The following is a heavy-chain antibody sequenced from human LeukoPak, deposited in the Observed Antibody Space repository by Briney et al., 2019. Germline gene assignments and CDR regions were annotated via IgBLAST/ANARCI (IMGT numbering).Heavy chain of an antibody. D-gene: IGHD3-22*01. J-gene: IGHJ4*02. V-gene: IGHV4-34*01. Sequence: SETLSLTCAVYGGSFSGYYWSWIRQPPGKGLEWIGEIHHSGSTNYNPSLKSRVTISVDTSKNQFSPKLSSVTAADTAVYYCARGSLVMADYWGQGTLVTVSS. CDR3: ARGSLVMADY. CDR2: IHHSGST. CDR1: GGSFSGYY.